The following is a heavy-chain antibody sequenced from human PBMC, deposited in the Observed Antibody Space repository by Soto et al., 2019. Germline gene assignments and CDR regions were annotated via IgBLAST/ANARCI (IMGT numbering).Heavy chain of an antibody. CDR2: ISSDGNKK. J-gene: IGHJ1*01. Sequence: QVQLVESGGGVVQPGRSLRLSCAASGFTFNSYGMHWVRQAPGKGLEWVTLISSDGNKKYYGDSVTGRFTISRDNSKNSLYLQMNSLRAEDTAVSYCAKDQRCSNYGYFQYCGQGTLVTVSS. V-gene: IGHV3-30*18. CDR3: AKDQRCSNYGYFQY. D-gene: IGHD4-4*01. CDR1: GFTFNSYG.